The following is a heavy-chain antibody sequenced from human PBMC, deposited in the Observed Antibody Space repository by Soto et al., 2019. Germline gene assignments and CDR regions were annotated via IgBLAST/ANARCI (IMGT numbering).Heavy chain of an antibody. Sequence: GGSLRLSCAASGFTFDDYAMHWVRQAPGKGLEWVSGISWKSGSIGYADSVKGRFTISRDNAKNSLYLQMNSLRAEDTALYYCAKGLDSSGWYGGAFDIWGQGTMVTVSS. CDR1: GFTFDDYA. CDR3: AKGLDSSGWYGGAFDI. V-gene: IGHV3-9*01. CDR2: ISWKSGSI. D-gene: IGHD6-19*01. J-gene: IGHJ3*02.